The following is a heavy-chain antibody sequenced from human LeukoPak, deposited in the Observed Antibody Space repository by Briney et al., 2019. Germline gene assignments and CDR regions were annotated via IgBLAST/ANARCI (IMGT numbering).Heavy chain of an antibody. CDR3: ARDRQWNWFDP. D-gene: IGHD6-19*01. J-gene: IGHJ5*02. CDR1: GGSISSYY. CDR2: IYTSGST. Sequence: SETLSLTCTVSGGSISSYYWSWIRQPAGKGLEWIGRIYTSGSTNYNPSLQRRVTMSVDTSKNQFSLKLSSVTAADTAVYYCARDRQWNWFDPWGQGTLVTVSS. V-gene: IGHV4-4*07.